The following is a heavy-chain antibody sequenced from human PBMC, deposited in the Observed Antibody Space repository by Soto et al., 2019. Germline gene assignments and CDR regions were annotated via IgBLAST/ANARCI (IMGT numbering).Heavy chain of an antibody. J-gene: IGHJ4*02. V-gene: IGHV3-30*18. Sequence: QVQLVESGGGVVQPGRSLRLSCAASGFTFSNYGMHWVRQAPGKGLEWVIVISYDGNVAYYADSVKGRFTISRNNSKNTLYLQMNSLRAEDTAMYYCAKEGPITNWYFDYWGQGPLVPVSS. D-gene: IGHD1-1*01. CDR1: GFTFSNYG. CDR3: AKEGPITNWYFDY. CDR2: ISYDGNVA.